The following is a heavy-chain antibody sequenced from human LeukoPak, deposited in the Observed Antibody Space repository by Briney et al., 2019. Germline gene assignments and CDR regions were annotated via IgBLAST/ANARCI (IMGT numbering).Heavy chain of an antibody. CDR3: ARDSDTYRYTATDY. CDR1: GFTFSSYS. D-gene: IGHD5-18*01. CDR2: ISSSSSYI. J-gene: IGHJ4*02. V-gene: IGHV3-21*01. Sequence: GGSLRLSCAASGFTFSSYSMNWVRQAPGKGLEWVSSISSSSSYIYYADSVKGRFTISRDNAKNSLYLQMNSLRAEDTAVYYCARDSDTYRYTATDYWGQGTLVTVSS.